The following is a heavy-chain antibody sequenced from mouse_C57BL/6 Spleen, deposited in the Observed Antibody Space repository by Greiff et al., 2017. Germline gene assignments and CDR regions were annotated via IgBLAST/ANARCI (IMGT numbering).Heavy chain of an antibody. J-gene: IGHJ4*01. CDR3: ARSESNYGLDY. V-gene: IGHV14-2*01. Sequence: EVQLQQSGAELVKPGASVKLSCTASGFNIKDYYMHWVKQRTEQGLEWIGRIDPEDGETKYAPTFQGKATITADTSSNTAYLQLSSLTSEDTAVYYCARSESNYGLDYWGQGTSVTVSS. CDR2: IDPEDGET. D-gene: IGHD2-5*01. CDR1: GFNIKDYY.